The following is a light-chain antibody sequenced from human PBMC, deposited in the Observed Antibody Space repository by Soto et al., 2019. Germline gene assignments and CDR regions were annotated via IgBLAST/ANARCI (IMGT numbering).Light chain of an antibody. CDR2: EVT. V-gene: IGLV2-8*01. J-gene: IGLJ2*01. Sequence: QSALTQPPSASGSPGQSVTISCTGSRNDVGGHKFVSWYQHHPGRSPKLIIYEVTQRPSGVPHRFSGSKSDNTASLTVSGLQPEDEAYYYCSSFSSTNTLVFGGGTKLTVL. CDR1: RNDVGGHKF. CDR3: SSFSSTNTLV.